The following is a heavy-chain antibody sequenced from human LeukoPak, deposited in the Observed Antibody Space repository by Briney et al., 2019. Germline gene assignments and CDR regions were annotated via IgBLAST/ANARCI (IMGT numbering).Heavy chain of an antibody. J-gene: IGHJ5*02. V-gene: IGHV1-8*03. Sequence: ASVKVSCKASGYTFTSYDINWVRQATGQGLEWMGWMNPNSGNTGYAQKFQGRVTITRNTSISSAYMELSSLRSEDTAVYYCARAPRITMVRGVIYWFDPWGQGTLVTVSS. CDR1: GYTFTSYD. D-gene: IGHD3-10*01. CDR3: ARAPRITMVRGVIYWFDP. CDR2: MNPNSGNT.